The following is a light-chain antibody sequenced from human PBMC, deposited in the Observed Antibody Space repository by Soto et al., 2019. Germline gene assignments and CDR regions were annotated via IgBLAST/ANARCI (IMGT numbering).Light chain of an antibody. CDR3: QQYNSFSLIT. J-gene: IGKJ5*01. CDR1: HSISAW. V-gene: IGKV1-5*03. CDR2: KAS. Sequence: DIQMTQSHSTLSSGLVDSVNINCRASHSISAWLAWYQQKPGKAPRLLIYKASTLEIGVPSRFSGSGSGTEFTLTISNLQPDDFATYFCQQYNSFSLITFGQGTRLEI.